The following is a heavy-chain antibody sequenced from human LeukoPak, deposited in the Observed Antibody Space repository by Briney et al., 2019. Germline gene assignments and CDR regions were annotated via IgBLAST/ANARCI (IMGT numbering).Heavy chain of an antibody. CDR1: GFTFSTFD. J-gene: IGHJ6*03. Sequence: GGSLRLSCAASGFTFSTFDMSWVRQAPGKGLQWVSTISGAGGTTLFADSVKGRFSISRDNSKNTLSLQMSSLRVEDSAVYFCAKDTSAWWYHRAYMNVWGTGTTVTVSS. CDR2: ISGAGGTT. CDR3: AKDTSAWWYHRAYMNV. V-gene: IGHV3-23*01. D-gene: IGHD2-15*01.